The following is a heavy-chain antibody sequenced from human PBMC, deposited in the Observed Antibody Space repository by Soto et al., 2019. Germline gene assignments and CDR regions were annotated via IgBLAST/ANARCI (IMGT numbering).Heavy chain of an antibody. J-gene: IGHJ4*02. D-gene: IGHD3-22*01. CDR1: GFTVSSNY. CDR3: ARDMPSYYYDSSGSF. CDR2: IYSGGST. V-gene: IGHV3-66*01. Sequence: HPGGSLRLSCAASGFTVSSNYMSWVRQAPGKGLEWVSVIYSGGSTYYADSVKGRFTISRDNSKNTLYLQMNSLRAEDTAVYYCARDMPSYYYDSSGSFWGQGTLVTVSS.